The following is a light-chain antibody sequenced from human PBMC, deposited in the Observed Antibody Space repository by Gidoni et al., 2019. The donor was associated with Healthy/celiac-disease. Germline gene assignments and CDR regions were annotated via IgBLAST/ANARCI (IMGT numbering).Light chain of an antibody. J-gene: IGKJ2*01. CDR1: QSVSSSY. Sequence: VLTQSPGTLSLSPGERATLSCRASQSVSSSYLAWYQQKPGQAPRLLIYGASSRATGIPDRFSGSGSGTDFTLTISRLEPEDFAVYYCQQYGSSPMYTFGQGTKLEIK. CDR2: GAS. V-gene: IGKV3-20*01. CDR3: QQYGSSPMYT.